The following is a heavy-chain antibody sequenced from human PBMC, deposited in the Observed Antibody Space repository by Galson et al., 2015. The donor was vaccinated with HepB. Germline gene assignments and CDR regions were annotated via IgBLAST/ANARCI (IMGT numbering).Heavy chain of an antibody. Sequence: SVKVSCKASGYTFTSYGISWVRQAPGQGLEWMGWISAYNGNTNYAQKLQGRVTMTTDTSTSTAYMELRSLRSDDTAVYYCARAFRCCSSTSCYSFFDYWGQGTLVTVSS. V-gene: IGHV1-18*01. D-gene: IGHD2-2*02. CDR1: GYTFTSYG. CDR2: ISAYNGNT. CDR3: ARAFRCCSSTSCYSFFDY. J-gene: IGHJ4*02.